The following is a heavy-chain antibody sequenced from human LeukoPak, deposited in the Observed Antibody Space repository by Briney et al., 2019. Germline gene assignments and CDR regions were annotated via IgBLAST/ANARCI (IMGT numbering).Heavy chain of an antibody. V-gene: IGHV3-21*01. Sequence: GGSLRLSCAGSGFTMSTNAMSWVRQAPGKGLEWVSSISSSSSYIYYADSVKGRFTISRDNAKNSLYLQMNSLRAEDTAVYYCARDQESGYSYGYDAFDIWGQGTMVTVSS. CDR3: ARDQESGYSYGYDAFDI. CDR1: GFTMSTNA. CDR2: ISSSSSYI. D-gene: IGHD5-18*01. J-gene: IGHJ3*02.